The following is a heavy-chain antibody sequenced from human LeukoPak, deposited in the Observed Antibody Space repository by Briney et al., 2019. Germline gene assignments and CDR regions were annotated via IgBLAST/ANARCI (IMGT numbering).Heavy chain of an antibody. CDR2: IVVGSGYS. V-gene: IGHV1-58*01. D-gene: IGHD3-3*01. CDR3: AAEDLLSVY. CDR1: GFTFATTA. J-gene: IGHJ4*02. Sequence: ASVKVSCKTSGFTFATTAVQWVRQARGQPLEWIGWIVVGSGYSNFAQKFQQRVTITRDMSTGTANMELSSLRSDDTAVYYCAAEDLLSVYWGQGTLVTVSS.